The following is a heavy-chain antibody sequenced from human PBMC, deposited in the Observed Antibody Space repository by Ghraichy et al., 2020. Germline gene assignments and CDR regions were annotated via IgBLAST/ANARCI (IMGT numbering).Heavy chain of an antibody. CDR1: GFTFSLYG. Sequence: GESLNISCAASGFTFSLYGMHWVRQAPGKGLEWVAFIRNDGSDEHYADSVKGRFTISRDNSKNTLYVQMNSLRAEDTAVYYCANAVVLAVNDKYHYYYGMDVWGQGTTVTVSS. CDR3: ANAVVLAVNDKYHYYYGMDV. V-gene: IGHV3-30*02. J-gene: IGHJ6*02. D-gene: IGHD2-15*01. CDR2: IRNDGSDE.